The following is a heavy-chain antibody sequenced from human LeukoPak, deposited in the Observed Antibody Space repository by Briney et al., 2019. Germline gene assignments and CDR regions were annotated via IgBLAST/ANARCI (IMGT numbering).Heavy chain of an antibody. J-gene: IGHJ4*02. V-gene: IGHV3-30*18. CDR3: AKRLGYYDSSEGYFDQ. CDR2: ISYDGSYK. D-gene: IGHD3-22*01. Sequence: GGSLRLSCAASGLTFSSFGMHWVRQAPGKGLEWVAVISYDGSYKNYVDSVEGRFTISRDISKNTLYLQMNSLRAEDTAVYYCAKRLGYYDSSEGYFDQWGQGTLVTVSS. CDR1: GLTFSSFG.